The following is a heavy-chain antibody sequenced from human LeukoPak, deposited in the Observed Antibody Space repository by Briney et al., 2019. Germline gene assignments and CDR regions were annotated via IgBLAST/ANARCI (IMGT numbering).Heavy chain of an antibody. CDR3: AKEVQVERRKDGFDI. J-gene: IGHJ3*02. CDR2: ISYDGSNK. D-gene: IGHD1-1*01. Sequence: PGGSLRLSCAASAFTFSSYGMHWVRQAPGKGLEWVAVISYDGSNKYYADSVKGRFTISRDNSKNTLYLQMNSLRAEDTAVYYCAKEVQVERRKDGFDIWGQGTMVTVSS. CDR1: AFTFSSYG. V-gene: IGHV3-30*18.